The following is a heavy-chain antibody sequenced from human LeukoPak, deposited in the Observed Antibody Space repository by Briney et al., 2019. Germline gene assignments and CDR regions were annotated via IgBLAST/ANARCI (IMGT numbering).Heavy chain of an antibody. V-gene: IGHV3-9*01. D-gene: IGHD3-22*01. CDR2: ISWNSGSI. J-gene: IGHJ3*02. Sequence: PGRSLRLSCAASGFTFDDYAMHWVRQAPGKGLEWVSGISWNSGSIGYADSEKGRFTISRDNAKNSLYLQMNSLRAEDTALYYCAKGQHYYDSSGYYLGHDAFDIWGQGTMVTVSS. CDR1: GFTFDDYA. CDR3: AKGQHYYDSSGYYLGHDAFDI.